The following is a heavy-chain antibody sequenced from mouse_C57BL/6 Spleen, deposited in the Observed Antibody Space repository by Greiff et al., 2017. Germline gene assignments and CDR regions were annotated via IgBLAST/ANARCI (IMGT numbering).Heavy chain of an antibody. CDR3: ARRRLLLHWYFDV. CDR2: IHPNSGST. V-gene: IGHV1-64*01. J-gene: IGHJ1*03. D-gene: IGHD2-3*01. CDR1: GYTFTRYW. Sequence: QVQLQQPGAELVKPGASVKLSCKASGYTFTRYWLHWVKQRPGQGLEWIGMIHPNSGSTNYNEKFKSKATLTVDKSSSTAYMQLSSLTSEDSAVYYGARRRLLLHWYFDVWGTGTTVTVSS.